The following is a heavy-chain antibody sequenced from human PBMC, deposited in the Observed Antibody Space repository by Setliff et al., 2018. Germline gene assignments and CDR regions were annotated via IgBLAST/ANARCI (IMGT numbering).Heavy chain of an antibody. Sequence: SETLSLTCTVSGVSISSYYWSWIRQPPGKGLEWIGYIYYSGSTYYNPALKSRVTISVDTYKNQFSLKLSSVTAADTSVYYCARHSSRPYWGQGTLVTVSS. CDR1: GVSISSYY. V-gene: IGHV4-59*08. CDR3: ARHSSRPY. J-gene: IGHJ4*02. CDR2: IYYSGST.